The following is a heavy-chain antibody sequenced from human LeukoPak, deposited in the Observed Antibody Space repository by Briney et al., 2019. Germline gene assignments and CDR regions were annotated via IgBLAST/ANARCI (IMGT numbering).Heavy chain of an antibody. CDR1: GFTFDDYA. D-gene: IGHD6-6*01. J-gene: IGHJ6*02. V-gene: IGHV3-9*01. CDR3: AKGTSSSVYYYYGMDV. Sequence: GRSLRLSCAASGFTFDDYAMYWVRQAPGKGLEWVSGISWNRGDIGYADSVKGRFTLSRDNAKNSLYLQMNSLRVEETALYYCAKGTSSSVYYYYGMDVWGQGTTVTVSS. CDR2: ISWNRGDI.